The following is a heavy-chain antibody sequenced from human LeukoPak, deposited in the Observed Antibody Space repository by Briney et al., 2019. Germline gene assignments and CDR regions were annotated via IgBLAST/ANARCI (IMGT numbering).Heavy chain of an antibody. CDR3: ARTSNYWSPYFDY. V-gene: IGHV4-61*02. J-gene: IGHJ4*02. Sequence: SQTLPLTCTVSGGSISSGSYYWSWIRQPAGKGLEWIGRIYTSGNTNYNPSLTSRVTISVDTSKNQFSLKLSSVTAADTAVYYCARTSNYWSPYFDYWGQGALVTVSS. D-gene: IGHD1-1*01. CDR1: GGSISSGSYY. CDR2: IYTSGNT.